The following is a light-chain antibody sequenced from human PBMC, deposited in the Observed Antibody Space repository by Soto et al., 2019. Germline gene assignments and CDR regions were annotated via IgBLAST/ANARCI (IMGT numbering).Light chain of an antibody. CDR2: GAL. CDR1: QTVSSRF. CDR3: QQYDNSPET. J-gene: IGKJ1*01. Sequence: IVFTQSPATLSLSPGERATLSCRASQTVSSRFLAWYQQKPGQAPRLLIYGALSRATGIPDRFSASGSGTDFTLTVRGLEPEDFAVYYCQQYDNSPETFGQGTKVDIK. V-gene: IGKV3-20*01.